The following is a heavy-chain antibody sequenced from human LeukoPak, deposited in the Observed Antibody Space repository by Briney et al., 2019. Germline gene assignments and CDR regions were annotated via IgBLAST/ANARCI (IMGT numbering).Heavy chain of an antibody. CDR2: IYHSGST. Sequence: PSETLSLTCTVSGYSISSGYYWGWIRQPPGKGLEWIGSIYHSGSTYYNPSLKSRVTISVDTSKNQFSLKLSSVTAADTAVYYCARGGSSSWFSYFDYWGQGTLVTVSS. V-gene: IGHV4-38-2*02. D-gene: IGHD6-13*01. CDR3: ARGGSSSWFSYFDY. CDR1: GYSISSGYY. J-gene: IGHJ4*02.